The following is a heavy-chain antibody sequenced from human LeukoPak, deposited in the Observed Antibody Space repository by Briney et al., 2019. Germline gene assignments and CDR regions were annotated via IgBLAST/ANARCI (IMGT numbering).Heavy chain of an antibody. J-gene: IGHJ5*02. D-gene: IGHD6-19*01. CDR3: VRDHRAVALNWFDP. CDR2: INRDGSER. V-gene: IGHV3-7*01. CDR1: GFTFSNYW. Sequence: GGSLRLSCAASGFTFSNYWMTWVRQAPGKGLEWVANINRDGSERYYVDSVKGRFTISRDNAKNTLYLQMNSLRAEDTAVYYCVRDHRAVALNWFDPWGQGTLVTVSS.